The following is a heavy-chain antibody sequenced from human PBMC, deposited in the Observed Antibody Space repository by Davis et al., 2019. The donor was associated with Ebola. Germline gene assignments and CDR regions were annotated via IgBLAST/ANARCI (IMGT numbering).Heavy chain of an antibody. CDR3: AKWGGDVRLLWFGELLSRWFDP. D-gene: IGHD3-10*01. J-gene: IGHJ5*02. V-gene: IGHV3-23*01. Sequence: PGGSLRLSCAASGFTFSSYAMSCVRQAPGKGLEWVSTINGGGGSTDYADSLKGRFTISRDNSKNTLFLQINSLRAEDTAVYYCAKWGGDVRLLWFGELLSRWFDPWVQGTLVTVSS. CDR1: GFTFSSYA. CDR2: INGGGGST.